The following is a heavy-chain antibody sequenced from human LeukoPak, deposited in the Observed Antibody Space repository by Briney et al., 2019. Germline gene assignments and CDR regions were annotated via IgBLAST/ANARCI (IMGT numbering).Heavy chain of an antibody. D-gene: IGHD5-12*01. Sequence: GGSLRLSCEASGLTFSSYAMHWVGQAPGRGLEWVAVISYDGSNKYYADSVKGRFTISRDNSKNTLYLQMNSLRAEDTAVYYCARERKATTNYYYYYGMDVWGQGTTVTVSS. J-gene: IGHJ6*02. V-gene: IGHV3-30-3*01. CDR3: ARERKATTNYYYYYGMDV. CDR2: ISYDGSNK. CDR1: GLTFSSYA.